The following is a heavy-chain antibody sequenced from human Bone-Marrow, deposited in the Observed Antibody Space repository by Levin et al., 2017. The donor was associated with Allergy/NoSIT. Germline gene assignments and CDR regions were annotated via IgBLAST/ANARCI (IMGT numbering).Heavy chain of an antibody. CDR3: AKVRGGSHSYVDTAMPWDNWFDP. D-gene: IGHD5-18*01. Sequence: GGSLRLSCAASGFTFSSYGMHWVRQAPGKGLEWVAVISYDGSNKYYADSVKGRFTISRDNSKNTLYLQMNSLRAEDTAVYYCAKVRGGSHSYVDTAMPWDNWFDPWGQGTLVTVSS. J-gene: IGHJ5*02. CDR1: GFTFSSYG. V-gene: IGHV3-30*18. CDR2: ISYDGSNK.